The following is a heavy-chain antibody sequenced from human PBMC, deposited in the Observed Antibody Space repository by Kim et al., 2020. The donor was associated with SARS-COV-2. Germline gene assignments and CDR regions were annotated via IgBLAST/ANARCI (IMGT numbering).Heavy chain of an antibody. J-gene: IGHJ4*02. V-gene: IGHV4-34*01. CDR2: SGST. Sequence: SGSTNYNPSLKSRVTISVDTSKNQFSLKLSSVTAADTAVYYCALGENFDYWGQGTLVTVSS. CDR3: ALGENFDY.